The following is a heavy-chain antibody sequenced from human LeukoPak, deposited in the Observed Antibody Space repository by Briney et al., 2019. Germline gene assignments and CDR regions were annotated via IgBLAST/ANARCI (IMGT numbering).Heavy chain of an antibody. J-gene: IGHJ5*02. D-gene: IGHD6-19*01. CDR3: AKDSGYSSGWPS. CDR2: ISGSGGTT. CDR1: GFTFSSYS. Sequence: GGSLRLSCAASGFTFSSYSMNWVRQAPGKGLEWVSAISGSGGTTYYADSVKGRFTISRDNSKNTLYLQMNSLRAEDTAVYYCAKDSGYSSGWPSWGQGTLVTVSS. V-gene: IGHV3-23*01.